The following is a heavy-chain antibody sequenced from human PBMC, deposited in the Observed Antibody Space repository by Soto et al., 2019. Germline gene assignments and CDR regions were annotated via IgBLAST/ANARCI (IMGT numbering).Heavy chain of an antibody. D-gene: IGHD3-9*01. CDR1: GFTFSDHY. Sequence: GGSLRLSCVVSGFTFSDHYMEWVRQAPGKGLEWIGRSRNKVNSYTTMYAASVKDRFTISRDDAKNSLYLQMNNLKTEDTAVYYCARGPRGGGTSGNLVYYYPSDAWGQGPAVTVSS. V-gene: IGHV3-72*01. CDR2: SRNKVNSYTT. J-gene: IGHJ6*02. CDR3: ARGPRGGGTSGNLVYYYPSDA.